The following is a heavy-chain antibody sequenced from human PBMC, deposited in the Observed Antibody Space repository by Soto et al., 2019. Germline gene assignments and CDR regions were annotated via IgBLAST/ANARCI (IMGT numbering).Heavy chain of an antibody. CDR1: GYTFTSYY. J-gene: IGHJ4*02. CDR3: ASDYDSSGYPRYYFDY. V-gene: IGHV1-46*01. CDR2: INPSGGST. D-gene: IGHD3-22*01. Sequence: QVQLVQSGAEVKKPGASVKVSCKASGYTFTSYYMHWVRQAPGQGLEWMGIINPSGGSTSYAQKFHGRASMTGXTXTXXVYMELSSLRSEDTAVYYCASDYDSSGYPRYYFDYWGQGTLVTVSS.